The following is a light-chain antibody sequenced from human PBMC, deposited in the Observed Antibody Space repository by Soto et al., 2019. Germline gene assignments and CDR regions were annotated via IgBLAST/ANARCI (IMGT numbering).Light chain of an antibody. CDR3: QQYNSHISKT. CDR2: KAS. Sequence: DIQMTQSPSTLSASIGDSVTITCRASQSVSKWLAWYQQKPGKAPKLLIYKASTLESGVPSRFSGRGSGTEFTLTISSLQPDDSATYYCQQYNSHISKTFGQGTKLEIK. J-gene: IGKJ2*01. V-gene: IGKV1-5*03. CDR1: QSVSKW.